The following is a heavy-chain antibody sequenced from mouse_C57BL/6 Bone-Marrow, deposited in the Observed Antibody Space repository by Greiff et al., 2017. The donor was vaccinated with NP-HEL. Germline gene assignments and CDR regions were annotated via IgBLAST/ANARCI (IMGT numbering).Heavy chain of an antibody. V-gene: IGHV1-78*01. Sequence: VQLQQSDAELVKPGASVKISCKVSGYTFTDHTIHWMKQRPEQGLEWIGYIYPRDGSTKYNEKFKGKATLTADKSSSTAYMQLNSLTSEDSAVYFCARRNYYGRRRSFYWYFDVWGTGTTVTVSS. J-gene: IGHJ1*03. CDR3: ARRNYYGRRRSFYWYFDV. CDR1: GYTFTDHT. D-gene: IGHD1-1*01. CDR2: IYPRDGST.